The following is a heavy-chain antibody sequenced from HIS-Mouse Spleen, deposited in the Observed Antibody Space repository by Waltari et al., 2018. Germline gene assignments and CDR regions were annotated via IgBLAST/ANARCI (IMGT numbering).Heavy chain of an antibody. CDR1: GFTLSSYW. Sequence: EVQLVESGGGLVQPGGSLRLSCAASGFTLSSYWMSWVRQAPGKGLEWVAKIKQDGSEKYYVDSVKGRFTISRDNAKNSLYLQMNSLRAEDTAVYYCARASGWYWFDPWGQGTLVTVSS. D-gene: IGHD6-19*01. CDR3: ARASGWYWFDP. CDR2: IKQDGSEK. V-gene: IGHV3-7*01. J-gene: IGHJ5*02.